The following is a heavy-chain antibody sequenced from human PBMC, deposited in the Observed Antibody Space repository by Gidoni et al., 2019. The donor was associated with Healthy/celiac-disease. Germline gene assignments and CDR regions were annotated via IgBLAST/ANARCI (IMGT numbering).Heavy chain of an antibody. J-gene: IGHJ4*02. D-gene: IGHD6-19*01. Sequence: QVQLVESGGGVVQPGRSLRLSCAACGFTFSSYGMHWVRQAPVKGLEWVAVIWYDGSNKYYADYVKGRFTISRDNSKNTLYLQMNSMRAEDTAVYYCARGRRGSSGWFIDYWGQGTLVTVSS. V-gene: IGHV3-33*01. CDR2: IWYDGSNK. CDR3: ARGRRGSSGWFIDY. CDR1: GFTFSSYG.